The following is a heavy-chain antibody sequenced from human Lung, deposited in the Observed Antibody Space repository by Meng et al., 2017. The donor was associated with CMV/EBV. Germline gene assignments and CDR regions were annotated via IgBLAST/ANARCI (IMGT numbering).Heavy chain of an antibody. CDR3: ARVSGYCSTTSCQWEGGEGYYYYGMDG. J-gene: IGHJ6*02. V-gene: IGHV3-48*04. CDR2: ISSSSGTI. Sequence: SXAASGFTFRTYSMNWVRQAPGKGLEWVSHISSSSGTIYYADSVKGRFTVSRDNAKNSLYLQMNSLRAEDTAVYYCARVSGYCSTTSCQWEGGEGYYYYGMDGXGQGXTVTVSS. D-gene: IGHD2-2*01. CDR1: GFTFRTYS.